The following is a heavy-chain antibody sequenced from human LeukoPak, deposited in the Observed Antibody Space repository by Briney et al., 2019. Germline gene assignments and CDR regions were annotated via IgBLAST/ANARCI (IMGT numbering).Heavy chain of an antibody. Sequence: GGSLRLSCAASGFTFSSYVMSWVRQAPGKGLEWVSAISGSGGSTYYADSVKGRFTISRDNSKNTLYLQMNSLRAEDTAVYHCAKDGDIVLMVYGNFDYWGQGTLVTVSS. CDR1: GFTFSSYV. J-gene: IGHJ4*02. CDR3: AKDGDIVLMVYGNFDY. V-gene: IGHV3-23*01. CDR2: ISGSGGST. D-gene: IGHD2-8*01.